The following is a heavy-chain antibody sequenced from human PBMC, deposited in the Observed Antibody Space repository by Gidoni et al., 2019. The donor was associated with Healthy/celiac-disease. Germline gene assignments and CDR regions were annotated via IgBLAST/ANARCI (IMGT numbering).Heavy chain of an antibody. CDR2: ISGSGGST. CDR1: GFTLRSYA. CDR3: AKDRRYRAAAGSLDY. Sequence: EVQLLESGGGLVQPGGSLRLSCAASGFTLRSYAMRWVRQAPGKGLEWVSAISGSGGSTYYADSVKGRFTISRDNSKNTLYLQMNSLRAEDTAVYYCAKDRRYRAAAGSLDYWGQGTLVTVSS. D-gene: IGHD6-13*01. V-gene: IGHV3-23*01. J-gene: IGHJ4*02.